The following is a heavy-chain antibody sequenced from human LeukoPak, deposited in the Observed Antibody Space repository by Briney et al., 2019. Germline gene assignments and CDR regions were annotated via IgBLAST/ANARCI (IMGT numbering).Heavy chain of an antibody. CDR1: GGSFSVYY. Sequence: SETLSLTCAVYGGSFSVYYWSWIRQPPGKGLEWIGEINHSGSTNYNPSLKSRVTISVDTSKNQFSLKLSSVTAADTAVYYCARPKRRYCSGGSCYSVPAFDIWGQGTMVTVSS. CDR2: INHSGST. D-gene: IGHD2-15*01. V-gene: IGHV4-34*01. J-gene: IGHJ3*02. CDR3: ARPKRRYCSGGSCYSVPAFDI.